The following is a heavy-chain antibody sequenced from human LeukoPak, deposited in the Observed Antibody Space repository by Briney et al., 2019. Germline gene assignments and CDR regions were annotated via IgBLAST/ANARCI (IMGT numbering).Heavy chain of an antibody. Sequence: GGSLRLSCAASGFTFSSYWMNWARQAPGKGLEWVASINHNGNVNYYVDSVKGRFTISRDNSKNTLYLQMNSLRAEDTAVYYCARVIGYYYDSSGYYFDYWGQGTLVTVSS. CDR3: ARVIGYYYDSSGYYFDY. CDR1: GFTFSSYW. D-gene: IGHD3-22*01. J-gene: IGHJ4*02. V-gene: IGHV3-7*03. CDR2: INHNGNVN.